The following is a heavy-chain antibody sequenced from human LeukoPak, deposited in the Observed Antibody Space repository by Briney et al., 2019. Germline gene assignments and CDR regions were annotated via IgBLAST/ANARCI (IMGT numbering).Heavy chain of an antibody. CDR1: GYTLTGYY. CDR2: INPNSGGT. Sequence: ASVKVSCKASGYTLTGYYMNWVRQAPGQGLECMGWINPNSGGTNYAQKFQGRVTMTRDTSVSTAYMELSSLTSDDTAVYYCARDSRVSSGWPYYFDYWGQGTLVTVSS. CDR3: ARDSRVSSGWPYYFDY. J-gene: IGHJ4*02. D-gene: IGHD6-19*01. V-gene: IGHV1-2*02.